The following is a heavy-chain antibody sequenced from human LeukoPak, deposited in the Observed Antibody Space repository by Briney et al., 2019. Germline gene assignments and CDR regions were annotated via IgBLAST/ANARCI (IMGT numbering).Heavy chain of an antibody. Sequence: GASVKVSCKASGYTFTGYFMHWVRQAPGQGLEWLGWINPNSGVTNYAQKFQGRVTMTRDTSISTAYMELSRLRSDDTAVYYCASLGPLGGFDPWGQGTLVTVSS. V-gene: IGHV1-2*02. CDR1: GYTFTGYF. CDR2: INPNSGVT. D-gene: IGHD3-10*01. J-gene: IGHJ5*02. CDR3: ASLGPLGGFDP.